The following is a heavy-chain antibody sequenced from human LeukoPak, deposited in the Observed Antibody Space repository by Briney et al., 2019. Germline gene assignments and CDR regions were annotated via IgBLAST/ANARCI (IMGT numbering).Heavy chain of an antibody. D-gene: IGHD3-22*01. V-gene: IGHV3-23*01. Sequence: GGSLRLSCAASGFIVSSYAMSWVRQAPGKGLEWVSAISGSGGSTYYADTVKGRFTCSRDNSKNTLYMQMNSLRADDTAVYYCAKDPRYSYDSSGYNWGQGPLVTVSS. CDR2: ISGSGGST. CDR3: AKDPRYSYDSSGYN. J-gene: IGHJ4*02. CDR1: GFIVSSYA.